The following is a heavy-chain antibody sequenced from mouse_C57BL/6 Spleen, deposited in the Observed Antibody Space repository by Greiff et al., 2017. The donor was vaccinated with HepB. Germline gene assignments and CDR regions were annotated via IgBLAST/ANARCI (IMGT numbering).Heavy chain of an antibody. J-gene: IGHJ3*01. CDR1: GYSITSGYY. CDR3: ARLYDAWFAY. V-gene: IGHV3-6*01. Sequence: DVHLVESGPGLVKPSQSLSLTCSVTGYSITSGYYWNWIRQFPGNKLEWMGYISYDGSNNYNPSLKNRISITRDTSKNQFFLKLNSVTTEDTATYYCARLYDAWFAYWGQGTLVTVSA. D-gene: IGHD2-3*01. CDR2: ISYDGSN.